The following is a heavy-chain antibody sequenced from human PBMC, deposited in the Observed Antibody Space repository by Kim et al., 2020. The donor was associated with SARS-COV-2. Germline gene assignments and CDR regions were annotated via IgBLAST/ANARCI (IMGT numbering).Heavy chain of an antibody. CDR2: INHSGST. D-gene: IGHD3-22*01. J-gene: IGHJ3*02. Sequence: SETLSLTCAVYGGSFSGYYWSWIRQPPGKGLEWIGEINHSGSTNYNPSLKSRVTISVDTSKNQFSLKLSSVTAADTAVYYCARSAYYDSSGYYYDHEPCAFDIWGQGTMVTVSS. CDR3: ARSAYYDSSGYYYDHEPCAFDI. CDR1: GGSFSGYY. V-gene: IGHV4-34*01.